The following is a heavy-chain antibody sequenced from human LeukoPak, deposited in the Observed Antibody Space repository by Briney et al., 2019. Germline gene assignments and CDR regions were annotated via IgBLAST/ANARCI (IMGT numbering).Heavy chain of an antibody. CDR1: GGSISTYY. Sequence: SETLSLTCTVSGGSISTYYWSWIRQPAGKGLEWIGRIYTNENTNYNPSLRSRVAMSVDTSKNQFSLKLSSVTAADTAVYYCARAAAAAGGQYFDYWGQGTLVAVSS. CDR3: ARAAAAAGGQYFDY. CDR2: IYTNENT. D-gene: IGHD6-13*01. J-gene: IGHJ4*02. V-gene: IGHV4-4*07.